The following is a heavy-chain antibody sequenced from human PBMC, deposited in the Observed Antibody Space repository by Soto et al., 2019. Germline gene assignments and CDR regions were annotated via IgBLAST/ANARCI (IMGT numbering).Heavy chain of an antibody. Sequence: PSETLSLTWAVYGGSFSDYYWSLIRQPPGKGLEWIGYIYYSGSTNYNPSLKSRVTISVDTSKNQFSLRLSSVTAADTAVYYCARVSPDDYGDYVDYWGQGTLVTVSS. CDR3: ARVSPDDYGDYVDY. CDR1: GGSFSDYY. D-gene: IGHD4-17*01. CDR2: IYYSGST. V-gene: IGHV4-59*08. J-gene: IGHJ4*02.